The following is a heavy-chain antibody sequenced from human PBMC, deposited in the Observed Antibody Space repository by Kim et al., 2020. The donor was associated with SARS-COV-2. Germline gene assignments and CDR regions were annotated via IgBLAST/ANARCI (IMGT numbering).Heavy chain of an antibody. Sequence: SVKVSCKASGGTFSSYAISWVRQAPGQGLEWMGGIIPIFGTANYAQKFQGRVTITADESTSTAYMELSSLRSEDTAVYYCARDGPSTVTLDYWGQGTLVTVSS. V-gene: IGHV1-69*13. D-gene: IGHD4-4*01. CDR2: IIPIFGTA. CDR1: GGTFSSYA. J-gene: IGHJ4*02. CDR3: ARDGPSTVTLDY.